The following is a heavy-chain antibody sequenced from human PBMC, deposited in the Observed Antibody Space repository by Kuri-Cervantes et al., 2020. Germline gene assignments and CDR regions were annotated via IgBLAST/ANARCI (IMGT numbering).Heavy chain of an antibody. Sequence: GESLKISCAASGFTFRSYAMSWVRQAPGKGLEWVSGVTYSGDNTYYADSVKGRFTISRDNSKNTLYLQMNSLRAEDTAVYYCAKGGGWSSSLSYYFDSWGQGTLVTVSS. D-gene: IGHD6-6*01. J-gene: IGHJ4*02. CDR2: VTYSGDNT. CDR3: AKGGGWSSSLSYYFDS. CDR1: GFTFRSYA. V-gene: IGHV3-23*01.